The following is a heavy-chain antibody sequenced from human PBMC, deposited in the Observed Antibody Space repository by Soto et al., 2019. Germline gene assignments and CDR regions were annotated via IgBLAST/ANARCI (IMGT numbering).Heavy chain of an antibody. CDR3: ASDMRYSSGWYRGPWFDP. Sequence: LRLSCAASGFTFSSYAMHWVRQAPGKGLEWVAVISYDGSNKYYADSVKGRFTISRDNSKNTLYLQMNSLRAEDTAVYYCASDMRYSSGWYRGPWFDPWGQGTLVTVSS. D-gene: IGHD6-19*01. CDR2: ISYDGSNK. V-gene: IGHV3-30-3*01. CDR1: GFTFSSYA. J-gene: IGHJ5*02.